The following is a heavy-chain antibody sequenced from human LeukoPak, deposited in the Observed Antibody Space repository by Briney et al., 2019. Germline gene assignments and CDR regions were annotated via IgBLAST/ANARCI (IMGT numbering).Heavy chain of an antibody. D-gene: IGHD6-6*01. Sequence: DYYMTWIRQPPGKGLEWIGYIYNSGSTFYNPSLRSRLAISIDTSKNRFSLRLDSVIAADTAVYFCATTARHCSEYWGQGALVTVSS. J-gene: IGHJ4*02. CDR3: ATTARHCSEY. V-gene: IGHV4-30-4*08. CDR1: DYY. CDR2: IYNSGST.